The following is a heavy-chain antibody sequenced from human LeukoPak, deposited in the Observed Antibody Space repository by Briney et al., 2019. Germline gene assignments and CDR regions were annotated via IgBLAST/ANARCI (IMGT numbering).Heavy chain of an antibody. CDR1: GFTFSDYY. D-gene: IGHD4-17*01. J-gene: IGHJ4*02. Sequence: GGSLRLSCAASGFTFSDYYMTWIRQAPGKGLEWVSAISGSGGSTYYADSVKGRFSISRDNSKNTLYLQMNSLRAEDTAVYYCAKDRGYGDYSGSDLDYWGQGTLVTVSS. V-gene: IGHV3-23*01. CDR3: AKDRGYGDYSGSDLDY. CDR2: ISGSGGST.